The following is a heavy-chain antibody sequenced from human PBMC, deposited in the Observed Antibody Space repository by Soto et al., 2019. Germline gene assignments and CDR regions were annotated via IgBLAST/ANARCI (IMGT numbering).Heavy chain of an antibody. D-gene: IGHD1-26*01. CDR2: IYYSGST. J-gene: IGHJ6*02. V-gene: IGHV4-59*01. CDR1: GGSISSYY. CDR3: ARDTRESVGATPLYYYYGMDV. Sequence: PSETVSLTCTVSGGSISSYYWSWIRQPPGKGLEWIGYIYYSGSTNYNPSLKSRVTISVDTSKNQFSLKLSSVTAADTAVYYCARDTRESVGATPLYYYYGMDVWGQGTTVTVSS.